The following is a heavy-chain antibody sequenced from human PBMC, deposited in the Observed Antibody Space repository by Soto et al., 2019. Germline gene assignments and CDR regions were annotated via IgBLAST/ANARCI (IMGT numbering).Heavy chain of an antibody. V-gene: IGHV1-18*01. J-gene: IGHJ5*02. CDR3: ARALYNWNYGWFDP. CDR2: ISTYSGNT. D-gene: IGHD1-7*01. CDR1: GGTFSSYS. Sequence: QVQLVQSGAEVKKPGASVKVSCKAFGGTFSSYSFTWVRQAPGQGLEWLGWISTYSGNTNYALKDQDRLTMTTDPSTTTTYMELRSLRSDDTAVYYCARALYNWNYGWFDPWGQGTLVTVSS.